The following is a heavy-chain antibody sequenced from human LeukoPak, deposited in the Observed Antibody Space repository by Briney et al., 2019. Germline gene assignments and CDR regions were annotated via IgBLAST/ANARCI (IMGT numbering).Heavy chain of an antibody. V-gene: IGHV3-21*01. CDR3: ARGALVGTVYFFDY. CDR2: ITRGSAHI. J-gene: IGHJ4*02. D-gene: IGHD1-26*01. CDR1: GFSFRDYG. Sequence: PGGSLRLSCTTSGFSFRDYGITWVRQAPEKGLEWVSAITRGSAHIYYADSLKGRFTISGDHSTNSVHLQMNSLRVDDTAVYYCARGALVGTVYFFDYWGPGTVVTVSS.